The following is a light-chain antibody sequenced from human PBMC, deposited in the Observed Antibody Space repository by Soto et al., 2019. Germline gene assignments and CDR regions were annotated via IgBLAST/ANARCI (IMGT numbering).Light chain of an antibody. V-gene: IGKV3-11*01. CDR2: DAS. CDR1: QSASSY. CDR3: QQRTNWPLT. J-gene: IGKJ4*01. Sequence: EIVLTQSPATLSLSPGERATLSCRASQSASSYLAWYQQKPGQAPRLLIYDASNRATGIPARFSGSGSGTDFTLTISSLEPEDFAVYSCQQRTNWPLTFGGGTKVEIK.